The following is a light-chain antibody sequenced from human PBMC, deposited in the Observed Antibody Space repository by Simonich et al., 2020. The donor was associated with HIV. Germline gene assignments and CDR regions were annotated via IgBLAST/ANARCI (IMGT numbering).Light chain of an antibody. J-gene: IGKJ1*01. CDR2: KAS. CDR3: QQYNSYSRT. Sequence: DIQMTQSPSTLSASVGDRVTIPCRASQSISSWLAWYQQKPGKAPKLLIYKASSLERGVPTRFSGSGSGTEFTLTTSSLQPDDFATYYCQQYNSYSRTFGQGTKVEIK. CDR1: QSISSW. V-gene: IGKV1-5*03.